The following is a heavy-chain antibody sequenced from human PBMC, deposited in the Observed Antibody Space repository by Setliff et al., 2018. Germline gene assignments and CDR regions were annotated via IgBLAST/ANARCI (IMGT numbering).Heavy chain of an antibody. J-gene: IGHJ6*02. CDR3: AKHGAYNDFLTGYNFYYDMDV. V-gene: IGHV1-69*05. CDR2: IIPIFGTA. Sequence: SVKVSCKASGYTFTNYGVTWVRQAPGQGLEWMGGIIPIFGTANYAQKFQGRVTITTDESTSTAYMELSSLRSEDTAVYYCAKHGAYNDFLTGYNFYYDMDVWGQGTTVTVSS. CDR1: GYTFTNYG. D-gene: IGHD3-9*01.